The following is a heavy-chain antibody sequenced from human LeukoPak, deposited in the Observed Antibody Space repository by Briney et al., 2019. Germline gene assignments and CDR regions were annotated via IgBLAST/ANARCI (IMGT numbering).Heavy chain of an antibody. V-gene: IGHV1-46*01. CDR1: GYTFTSYY. CDR3: ARENYYDSTGYKFDY. Sequence: ASVKGSCKASGYTFTSYYMHWVRQAPGQGLEWMGIINPSGGSTTYAQKFQGRVTITRDMSTSTVYMELSSLRSEDTAVYYCARENYYDSTGYKFDYWGQGTLVTVSS. CDR2: INPSGGST. D-gene: IGHD3-22*01. J-gene: IGHJ4*02.